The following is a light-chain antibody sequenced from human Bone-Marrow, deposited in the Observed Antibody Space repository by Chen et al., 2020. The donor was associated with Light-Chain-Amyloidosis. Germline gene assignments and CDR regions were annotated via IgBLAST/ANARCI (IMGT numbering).Light chain of an antibody. Sequence: DIQMTQSPSTLSASVGDRVTITCRASQSISSWLAWFQQKPGKAPNLLIYKASSLESGVPSRFSGSGSGTEFTLTISSLQPDDCATYYCQQYNSYSLTFGGGTRVEIE. J-gene: IGKJ4*01. CDR1: QSISSW. CDR2: KAS. V-gene: IGKV1-5*03. CDR3: QQYNSYSLT.